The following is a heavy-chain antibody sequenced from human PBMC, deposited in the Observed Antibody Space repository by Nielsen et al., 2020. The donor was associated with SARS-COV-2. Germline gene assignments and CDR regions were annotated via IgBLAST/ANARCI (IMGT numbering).Heavy chain of an antibody. CDR2: IFSNDEK. V-gene: IGHV2-26*04. Sequence: SGPTLVQPTETLTLTCTVSGFSLSNARMGVSWIRQPPGKALEWLAHIFSNDEKSYSTSLKSRLTISKDTSKSQVVLTMTNMDPVDTATYYCAWSYYGSGRLGYWGQGTLVTVSS. CDR3: AWSYYGSGRLGY. J-gene: IGHJ4*02. CDR1: GFSLSNARMG. D-gene: IGHD3-10*01.